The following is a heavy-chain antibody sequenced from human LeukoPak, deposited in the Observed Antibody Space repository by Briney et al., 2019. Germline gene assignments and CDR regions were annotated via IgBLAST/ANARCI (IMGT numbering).Heavy chain of an antibody. Sequence: ASVKVSCTASGYTFSGHYMHWVRQAPGQGLEWMGWIKPSNGDTKYAQNFQGRVTMTRDTSISTAYMELSSLRSDDTAVYYCASPPLSSAMYYAHWGQGTLVTVSS. D-gene: IGHD1-26*01. CDR1: GYTFSGHY. J-gene: IGHJ4*02. CDR2: IKPSNGDT. CDR3: ASPPLSSAMYYAH. V-gene: IGHV1-2*02.